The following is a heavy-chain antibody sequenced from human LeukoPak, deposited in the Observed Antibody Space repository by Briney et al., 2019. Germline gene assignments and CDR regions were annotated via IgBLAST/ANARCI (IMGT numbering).Heavy chain of an antibody. V-gene: IGHV3-9*01. CDR1: GFTFDDYA. J-gene: IGHJ4*02. CDR2: ISWNSGSI. CDR3: AKDRRRDGYNRPYFDY. Sequence: SLRLSCAASGFTFDDYAMHWVRQAPGKGLEWVSGISWNSGSIGYADSVKGRFTISRDNAKNSLYLQMNSLRAEDTALYYCAKDRRRDGYNRPYFDYWGQGTLVTVSS. D-gene: IGHD5-24*01.